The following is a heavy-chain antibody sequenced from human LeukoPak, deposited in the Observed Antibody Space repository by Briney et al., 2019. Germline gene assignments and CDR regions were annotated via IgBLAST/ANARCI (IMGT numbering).Heavy chain of an antibody. Sequence: GGSLRLSCAASGFTFDDYGMSWVRQAPGKGLEWVSGINWNGGSTGYADSVKGRFTISRDNAKNSLYLQMNSLRAEDTAVYYCAKDLGYCSGGSCYPAFYFDYWGQGTLVTVSS. CDR1: GFTFDDYG. CDR3: AKDLGYCSGGSCYPAFYFDY. CDR2: INWNGGST. D-gene: IGHD2-15*01. J-gene: IGHJ4*02. V-gene: IGHV3-20*04.